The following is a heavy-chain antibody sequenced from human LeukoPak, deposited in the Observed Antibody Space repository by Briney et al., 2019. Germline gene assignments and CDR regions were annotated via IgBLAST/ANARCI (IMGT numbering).Heavy chain of an antibody. CDR3: ARALSITRGGFDP. CDR2: IVVGSGNT. J-gene: IGHJ5*02. CDR1: GFTFTSSA. V-gene: IGHV1-58*02. D-gene: IGHD3-10*01. Sequence: SVKVSCKASGFTFTSSAMQWVRQARGQRLEWIGWIVVGSGNTNYAQKFQERVTITRDMFTSTAYMELSSLRSEDTAVYYCARALSITRGGFDPWGQGTLVTVSS.